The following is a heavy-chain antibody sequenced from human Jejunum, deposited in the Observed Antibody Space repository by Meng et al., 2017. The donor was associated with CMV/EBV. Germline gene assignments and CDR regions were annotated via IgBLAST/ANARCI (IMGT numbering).Heavy chain of an antibody. Sequence: EVQLVESGXXXXXPXGSXRLSCAASGFTVSSSYMSWVRQAPGKGLEWVSLIYDSGTTYSEDSVKGRFTISRDSSKNTLFLQMDSLRVEDTAIYYCARWPSGWQFYFDSWGQGALVTVSS. CDR1: GFTVSSSY. V-gene: IGHV3-66*01. CDR3: ARWPSGWQFYFDS. D-gene: IGHD6-19*01. J-gene: IGHJ4*02. CDR2: IYDSGTT.